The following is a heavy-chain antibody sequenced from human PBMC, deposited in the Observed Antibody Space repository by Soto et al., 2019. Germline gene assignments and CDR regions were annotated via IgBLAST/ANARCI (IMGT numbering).Heavy chain of an antibody. V-gene: IGHV3-23*01. J-gene: IGHJ6*03. CDR2: ISGSGGSK. CDR3: AKGSSGYDFYYYYMDV. CDR1: GFTFSSYA. Sequence: VHLLESGGGLVQPGGSLTLSCAAPGFTFSSYAMSWVRQAPGKGLGWVSAISGSGGSKYYADSVKGRFTISRDNSKNTLYLQMNSLRAEDTAVYYCAKGSSGYDFYYYYMDVWGKGTTVTVSS. D-gene: IGHD5-12*01.